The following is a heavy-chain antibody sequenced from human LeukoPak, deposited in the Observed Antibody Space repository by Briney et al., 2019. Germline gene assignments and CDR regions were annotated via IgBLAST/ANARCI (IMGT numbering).Heavy chain of an antibody. J-gene: IGHJ4*02. CDR3: ARGHLRTGTREFDY. D-gene: IGHD1-7*01. Sequence: SETLSLTCAVYGGSFNDYFWSWIRQPPGKGLEWIGEINHSGSTKYTASLKSRVAISVDTSKNQFSLKLNSVAAADTAVYFCARGHLRTGTREFDYWGQGTLVTASS. CDR2: INHSGST. CDR1: GGSFNDYF. V-gene: IGHV4-34*01.